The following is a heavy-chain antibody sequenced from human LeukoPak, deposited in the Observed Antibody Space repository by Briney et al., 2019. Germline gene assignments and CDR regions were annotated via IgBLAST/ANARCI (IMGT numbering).Heavy chain of an antibody. CDR1: GGSISSSSYY. J-gene: IGHJ4*02. D-gene: IGHD3-22*01. Sequence: SETLSLTRTVSGGSISSSSYYWGWIRQPPGKGLEWIGNIYYSGSTHYNPSLKSRVTISIDTSKNQFSLKLTSVTAADTAVYYCARHPSYYYDSSGYPDYWGQGTLVTVSS. CDR3: ARHPSYYYDSSGYPDY. V-gene: IGHV4-39*01. CDR2: IYYSGST.